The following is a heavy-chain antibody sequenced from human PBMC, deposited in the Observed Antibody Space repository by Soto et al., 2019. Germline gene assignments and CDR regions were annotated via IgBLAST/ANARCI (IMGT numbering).Heavy chain of an antibody. CDR1: GFTFSSYS. V-gene: IGHV3-21*01. D-gene: IGHD3-3*01. CDR3: AREDTIFGVVKGLAS. Sequence: PGGSLRLSCAASGFTFSSYSMNWVRQAPGKGLEWVSSISSSSSYIYYADSVKGRFTISRDNAKNSLYLQMNSLRAEDTAVYYCAREDTIFGVVKGLASWGQGTLVTVSS. CDR2: ISSSSSYI. J-gene: IGHJ4*02.